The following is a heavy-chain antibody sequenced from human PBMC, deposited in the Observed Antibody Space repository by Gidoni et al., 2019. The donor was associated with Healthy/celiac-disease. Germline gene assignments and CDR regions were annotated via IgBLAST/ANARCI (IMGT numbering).Heavy chain of an antibody. CDR3: ARETASGYYRKEYFQH. J-gene: IGHJ1*01. CDR2: INHSGST. Sequence: QVQLPQWGAGLLKPSETLSLTCAVYGGSFSGYYWSWIRQPPGKGLEWIGEINHSGSTNYTPSLKSRVTISVDTSKNQSSLKLSSVTSADTAVYYCARETASGYYRKEYFQHWGQGTLVTVSS. D-gene: IGHD3-22*01. CDR1: GGSFSGYY. V-gene: IGHV4-34*01.